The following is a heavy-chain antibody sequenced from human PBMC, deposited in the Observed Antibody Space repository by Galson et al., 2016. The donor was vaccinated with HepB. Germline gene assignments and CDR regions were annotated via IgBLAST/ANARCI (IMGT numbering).Heavy chain of an antibody. D-gene: IGHD3-10*02. J-gene: IGHJ6*02. CDR1: GFSFSFYT. V-gene: IGHV3-69-1*01. Sequence: SLRLSCAASGFSFSFYTMNWVRQAPGKGLEWVSKISSSSTSFYADSVKGRFTISRDNAKNSLFLQLDSLRDEDTAVYYCARDDIDSGMFSPNYGMDVWGQGTTVTVSS. CDR2: ISSSSTS. CDR3: ARDDIDSGMFSPNYGMDV.